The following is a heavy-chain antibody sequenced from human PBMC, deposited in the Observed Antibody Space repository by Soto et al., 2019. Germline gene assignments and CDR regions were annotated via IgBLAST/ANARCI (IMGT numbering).Heavy chain of an antibody. Sequence: PSETLSLTCAVSGGSISSVDYYWSWIRQPPGKGLEWIGYIYYSGDTYYNPSLKSRVTISVDASKNQFSLMLTSVTAADTAVYYCAVKWGDKNFHYWGQGTLVTVSS. CDR3: AVKWGDKNFHY. J-gene: IGHJ4*02. V-gene: IGHV4-30-4*01. D-gene: IGHD7-27*01. CDR1: GGSISSVDYY. CDR2: IYYSGDT.